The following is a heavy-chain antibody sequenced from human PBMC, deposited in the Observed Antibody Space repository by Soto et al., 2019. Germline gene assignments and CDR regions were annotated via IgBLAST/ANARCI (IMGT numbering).Heavy chain of an antibody. CDR1: GGSITSYY. D-gene: IGHD2-8*01. Sequence: PSETLSLTCTVSGGSITSYYWSWIRQPPGKGLEWIGYIYYSGSTNYNPSLKSRVTISVDTSKNQFSLKLSSVTAADTAVYYCARGRRDLLMVYAAITPCYFDYWGQGTLVTVSS. CDR2: IYYSGST. J-gene: IGHJ4*02. CDR3: ARGRRDLLMVYAAITPCYFDY. V-gene: IGHV4-59*08.